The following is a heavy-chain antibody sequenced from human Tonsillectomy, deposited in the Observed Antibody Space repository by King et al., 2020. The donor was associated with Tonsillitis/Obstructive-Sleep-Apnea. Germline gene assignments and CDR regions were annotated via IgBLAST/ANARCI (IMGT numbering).Heavy chain of an antibody. CDR3: AREQVGGNWNGAGYDYYYSMDV. D-gene: IGHD1-1*01. CDR1: GFTFSSYS. CDR2: ISSSSSYI. V-gene: IGHV3-21*01. J-gene: IGHJ6*03. Sequence: VQLVESGGGLVKPGGSLRLSCAASGFTFSSYSMNWVRQAPGKGLEWVSSISSSSSYIYYADSVKGRFTISRDNAKNSLYLQMNTLRDEDTAVYYCAREQVGGNWNGAGYDYYYSMDVWGKGTTVTVSS.